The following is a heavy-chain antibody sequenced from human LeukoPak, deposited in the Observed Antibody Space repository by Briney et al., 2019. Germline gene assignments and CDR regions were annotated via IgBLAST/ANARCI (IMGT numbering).Heavy chain of an antibody. J-gene: IGHJ4*02. V-gene: IGHV4-34*01. CDR2: INHSGST. CDR1: GGSFSGYY. CDR3: ARARLYDFWSGYYIPPYYFDY. D-gene: IGHD3-3*01. Sequence: SETLSLTCAVYGGSFSGYYWSWIRQPPGKGLEWIGEINHSGSTNYNPSLKSRVTISVDTSKNQFSLELSSVTAADTAVYYCARARLYDFWSGYYIPPYYFDYWGQGTLVTVSS.